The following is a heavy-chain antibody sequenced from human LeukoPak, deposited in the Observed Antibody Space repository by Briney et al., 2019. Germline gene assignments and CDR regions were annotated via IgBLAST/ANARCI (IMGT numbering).Heavy chain of an antibody. CDR3: ARSTGYSSTTPFDY. D-gene: IGHD6-13*01. J-gene: IGHJ4*02. CDR2: IYYSGST. V-gene: IGHV4-30-4*07. Sequence: SQTPSLTCAVSGGSISSGGYSWSWIRQPPGKGLEWIGYIYYSGSTYYNPSLKSRVTISVDTSKNQFSLKLSSVTAADTAVYYCARSTGYSSTTPFDYWGQGTLVTVSS. CDR1: GGSISSGGYS.